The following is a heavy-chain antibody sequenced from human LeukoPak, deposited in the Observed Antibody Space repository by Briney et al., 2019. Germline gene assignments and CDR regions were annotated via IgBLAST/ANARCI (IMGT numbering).Heavy chain of an antibody. D-gene: IGHD6-19*01. CDR3: VSQRDHRVAVAGSFDN. CDR2: ISPDGNYI. CDR1: GFTFSNFA. V-gene: IGHV3-23*01. Sequence: PGGSLRLSYAASGFTFSNFAMSWVRQTPGTGLAWLSAISPDGNYIYYADSVKGRFTTSRDNSKNTLYLRMTSLRVEDTAVYFCVSQRDHRVAVAGSFDNWGQGTLISVSP. J-gene: IGHJ4*02.